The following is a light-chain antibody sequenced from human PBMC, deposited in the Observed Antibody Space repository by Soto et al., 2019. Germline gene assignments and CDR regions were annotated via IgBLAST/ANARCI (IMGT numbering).Light chain of an antibody. CDR1: SSEVGIYNL. CDR3: CSYVGFNTVV. CDR2: EVT. J-gene: IGLJ2*01. Sequence: QSALTQPASVSGSPGQSITISCTGTSSEVGIYNLVSWYQQHPGKAPKLIIHEVTKRPSGVSNRFSGSKSGNTASLTISGLQAEDEADYYCCSYVGFNTVVFGGGTKLTVL. V-gene: IGLV2-23*02.